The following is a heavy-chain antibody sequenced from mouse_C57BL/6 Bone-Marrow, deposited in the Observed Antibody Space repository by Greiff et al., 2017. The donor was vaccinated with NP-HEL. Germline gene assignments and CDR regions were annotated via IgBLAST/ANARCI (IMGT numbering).Heavy chain of an antibody. CDR2: IDPSDSYT. Sequence: QVQLQQPGAELVKPGASVKLSCTASGYTFTSYWMQWVKQRPGQGLEWIGEIDPSDSYTNYNQKFKGKATLTVDTSSSTAYMQLSSLTSEDSAAYSCARAFRVYFYGSPFAYWGQGTLVTVSA. V-gene: IGHV1-50*01. J-gene: IGHJ3*01. D-gene: IGHD1-1*01. CDR1: GYTFTSYW. CDR3: ARAFRVYFYGSPFAY.